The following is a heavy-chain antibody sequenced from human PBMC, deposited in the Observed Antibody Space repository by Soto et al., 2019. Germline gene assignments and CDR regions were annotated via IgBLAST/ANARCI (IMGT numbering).Heavy chain of an antibody. CDR3: AGGGAGSGPFTWELPDH. CDR2: ITPFSGDV. J-gene: IGHJ4*02. D-gene: IGHD1-26*01. Sequence: QMQQVQSGAEVKKTGSSVTVSCKALGNTFTYRYLHWVRQAPGQALEWMGWITPFSGDVHYAQKFQERVTITRDRSINTAYMQMSSLRSEDTAMYFCAGGGAGSGPFTWELPDHWGQGTLVTVSS. CDR1: GNTFTYRY. V-gene: IGHV1-45*02.